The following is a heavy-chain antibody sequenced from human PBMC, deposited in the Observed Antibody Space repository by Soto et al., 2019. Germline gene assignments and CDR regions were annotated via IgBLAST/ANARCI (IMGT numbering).Heavy chain of an antibody. D-gene: IGHD3-22*01. CDR2: IYYSGST. V-gene: IGHV4-39*01. CDR3: AGTYYYDSSGQIDI. Sequence: QLQLQESGPGLVKPSETLSLTCTVSGGSISSSSYYWGWIRQPPGKGLEWIGSIYYSGSTYYNPSLKSRVTISVDTSKNQCSLKLSSVTAADTAVSYCAGTYYYDSSGQIDIWGQGTMVTVSS. CDR1: GGSISSSSYY. J-gene: IGHJ3*02.